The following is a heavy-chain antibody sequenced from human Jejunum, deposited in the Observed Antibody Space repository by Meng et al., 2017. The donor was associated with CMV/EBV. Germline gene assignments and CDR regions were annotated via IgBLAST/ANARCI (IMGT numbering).Heavy chain of an antibody. D-gene: IGHD1-7*01. CDR2: ISHSGTTK. V-gene: IGHV3-48*03. CDR3: TRGSNWNWNWFDP. CDR1: GFTFTDPE. J-gene: IGHJ5*02. Sequence: ASGFTFTDPEMNWVRQAPGRGLEWVSYISHSGTTKNYADSVRGRFTISRDTATSSVYLQMDTLRAEDTALYYCTRGSNWNWNWFDPWGQGTLVTVSS.